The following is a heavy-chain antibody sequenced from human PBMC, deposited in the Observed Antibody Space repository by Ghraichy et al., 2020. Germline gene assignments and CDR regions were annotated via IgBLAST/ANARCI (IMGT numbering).Heavy chain of an antibody. CDR2: IYYSGST. CDR3: ARGAGYCSSTSCYSFDY. CDR1: GGSISSAGSY. V-gene: IGHV4-31*03. D-gene: IGHD2-2*01. J-gene: IGHJ4*02. Sequence: SETLSLTCTVSGGSISSAGSYWSWIRQHPGKGLEWIGYIYYSGSTYYNPSLKSRVIISADTSKDQFSLKLSSVTAADTAVYYCARGAGYCSSTSCYSFDYWGQGTLVTVSS.